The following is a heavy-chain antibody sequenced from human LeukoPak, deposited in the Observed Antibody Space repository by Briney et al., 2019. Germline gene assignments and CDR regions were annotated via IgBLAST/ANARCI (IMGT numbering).Heavy chain of an antibody. D-gene: IGHD4-23*01. CDR3: ARGGPYGGNSAFDY. V-gene: IGHV3-72*01. CDR2: SRNKADSYTT. Sequence: GGSLRLSCAASGFTFSDHYMDWGRQAPGKGLEWVGRSRNKADSYTTEYAASVKGRFTISRDDSKNSLFLQMNSLKTEDTAVYYCARGGPYGGNSAFDYWGQGTLVTVSS. J-gene: IGHJ4*02. CDR1: GFTFSDHY.